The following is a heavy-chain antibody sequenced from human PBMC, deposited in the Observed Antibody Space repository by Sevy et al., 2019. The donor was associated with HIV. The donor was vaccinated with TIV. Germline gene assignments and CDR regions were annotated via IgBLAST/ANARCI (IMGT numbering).Heavy chain of an antibody. CDR1: GYTFTGYY. Sequence: ASVKVSCKASGYTFTGYYMHWVRQAPGQGLEWMGWINPNSGGTSYAQKFQGRVTMTRDTSISTAYMELSRLRSDDTAVYYCARDLRSEGAFDIWGQGTMVTVSS. V-gene: IGHV1-2*02. D-gene: IGHD3-10*01. CDR3: ARDLRSEGAFDI. CDR2: INPNSGGT. J-gene: IGHJ3*02.